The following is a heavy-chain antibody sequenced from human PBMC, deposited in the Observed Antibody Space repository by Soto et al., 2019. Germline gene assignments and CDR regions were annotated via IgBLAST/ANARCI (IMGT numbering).Heavy chain of an antibody. J-gene: IGHJ5*02. CDR1: GYTFSSYH. CDR2: INPFYGET. D-gene: IGHD5-18*01. Sequence: ASVKVSGKASGYTFSSYHMHWVRQAPGQGLEWMGVINPFYGETRYAQKFQGRVTMTRDTSTSTVYLELISLRSEDTAVYYCARARGISFGYNYFDHWGQGTPVTVSS. CDR3: ARARGISFGYNYFDH. V-gene: IGHV1-46*01.